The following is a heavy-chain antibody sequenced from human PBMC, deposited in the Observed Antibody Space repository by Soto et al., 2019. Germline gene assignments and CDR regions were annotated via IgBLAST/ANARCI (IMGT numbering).Heavy chain of an antibody. CDR2: ISSSSSTI. CDR1: GFTFSSYS. V-gene: IGHV3-48*02. Sequence: EVQLVESGGGLVQPGGSLRLSCAASGFTFSSYSMNWVRQAPGKGLEWVSYISSSSSTIYYADSVKGRFTISRDNAKNSLYLQMNSLRDGDPAVSYWAREGGSLNWFDPWGQGTLVPVSA. CDR3: AREGGSLNWFDP. D-gene: IGHD1-26*01. J-gene: IGHJ5*02.